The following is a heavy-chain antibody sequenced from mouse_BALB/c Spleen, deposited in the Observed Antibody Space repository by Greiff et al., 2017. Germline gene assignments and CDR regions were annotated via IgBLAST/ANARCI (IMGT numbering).Heavy chain of an antibody. J-gene: IGHJ3*01. CDR2: ISSGGSYT. D-gene: IGHD2-1*01. Sequence: DVMLVESGGGLVKPGGSLKLSCAASGFTFSSYTMSWVRQTPEKRLEWVATISSGGSYTYYPDSVKGRFTISRDNAKNTLYLQMSSLKSEDTAMYYCTRVGDGNWFAYWGQGTLVTVSA. CDR3: TRVGDGNWFAY. V-gene: IGHV5-6-4*01. CDR1: GFTFSSYT.